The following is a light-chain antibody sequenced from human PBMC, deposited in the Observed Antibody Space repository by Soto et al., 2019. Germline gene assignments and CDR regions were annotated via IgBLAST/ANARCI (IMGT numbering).Light chain of an antibody. CDR2: GAS. Sequence: EIVLTQAPGTLSLSPGERASLSCSASQSVSSGFLAWYQKTAGQAHRPLVYGASNRATGLPDSFSGSGSGKDFTLTISRLAHDDFAVYYCQQYGSSTQTFGQGTKVDIK. CDR1: QSVSSGF. CDR3: QQYGSSTQT. V-gene: IGKV3-20*01. J-gene: IGKJ1*01.